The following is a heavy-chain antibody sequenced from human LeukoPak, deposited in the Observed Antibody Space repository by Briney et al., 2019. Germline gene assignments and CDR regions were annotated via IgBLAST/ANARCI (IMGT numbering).Heavy chain of an antibody. CDR1: GGSISSYY. CDR2: IYYSGST. CDR3: ARGNPYYYDSSGYPEPPFFDY. Sequence: SETLSLTCTVSGGSISSYYWSWIRQPPGKGLEWIGYIYYSGSTNYNPSLKSRVTISVDTSKNQFSLKLSSVTAADTAVYYCARGNPYYYDSSGYPEPPFFDYWGQGTLVTVSS. V-gene: IGHV4-59*01. D-gene: IGHD3-22*01. J-gene: IGHJ4*02.